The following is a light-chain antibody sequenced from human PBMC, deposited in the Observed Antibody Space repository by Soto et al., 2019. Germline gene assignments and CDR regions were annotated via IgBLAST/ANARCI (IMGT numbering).Light chain of an antibody. Sequence: IQMTQSPSSLSASVGDRVTITCRARQDIYTYLAWSQHRPGKAPERLIYGASTLQAGVPSRFSGGGSGTHYVLTLSRLQPEDVATYYCQQYNKAPWTFSQETKV. J-gene: IGKJ1*01. CDR3: QQYNKAPWT. CDR1: QDIYTY. V-gene: IGKV1-27*01. CDR2: GAS.